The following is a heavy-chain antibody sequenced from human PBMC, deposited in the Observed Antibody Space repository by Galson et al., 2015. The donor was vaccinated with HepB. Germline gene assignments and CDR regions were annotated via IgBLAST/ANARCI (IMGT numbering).Heavy chain of an antibody. CDR3: TRSVDNNYYYYYGLDV. CDR2: IYPRDSDV. CDR1: GYTFANYW. D-gene: IGHD1-1*01. V-gene: IGHV5-51*01. J-gene: IGHJ6*02. Sequence: QSGAEVKKPGESLRISCKGSGYTFANYWIGWVRQMPGKGPEYMGIIYPRDSDVKYSPSFQGQVTISADKSISTAFLQWNSLKASDTAMYYCTRSVDNNYYYYYGLDVWGQGTTVTVSS.